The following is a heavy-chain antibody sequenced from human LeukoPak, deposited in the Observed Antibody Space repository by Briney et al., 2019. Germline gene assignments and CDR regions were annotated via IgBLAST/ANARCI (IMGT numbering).Heavy chain of an antibody. CDR1: GFTIWSYG. CDR2: IWHDGNEK. J-gene: IGHJ6*04. V-gene: IGHV3-33*01. Sequence: GGSLRLSCAAAGFTIWSYGMHWVRQAPGKGLEWVAFIWHDGNEKSYADSVKGRFTISRANSKKTVYLQMNSLRVDDTALYYCARWSTPYGMDVWGKGTTVTVSS. CDR3: ARWSTPYGMDV. D-gene: IGHD2-2*01.